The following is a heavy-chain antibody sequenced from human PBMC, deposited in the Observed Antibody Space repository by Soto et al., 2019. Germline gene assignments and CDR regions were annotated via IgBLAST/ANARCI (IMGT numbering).Heavy chain of an antibody. V-gene: IGHV4-59*01. Sequence: SETLSLTCTVSGDSISSCYWSWTRQSPGKGLEWVGNIYYSGSTSYNPSLKSRLTVSVDTSKNQFSLKLSSVTAADTAVYYCARGGGRYYAMDVWGQGTTVTVSS. CDR1: GDSISSCY. CDR2: IYYSGST. J-gene: IGHJ6*02. CDR3: ARGGGRYYAMDV. D-gene: IGHD3-3*01.